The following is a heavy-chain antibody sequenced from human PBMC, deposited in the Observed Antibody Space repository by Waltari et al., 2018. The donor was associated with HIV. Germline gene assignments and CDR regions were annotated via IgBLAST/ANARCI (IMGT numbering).Heavy chain of an antibody. CDR2: IKSKQSGGTV. D-gene: IGHD3-22*01. J-gene: IGHJ4*02. CDR1: GFDFKKDW. CDR3: TTGSIGAEDY. Sequence: EVQLVASGGGLVKPGESLRVSCAASGFDFKKDWMSWFRQAPEKGLEWVGRIKSKQSGGTVDYAAPVKGRFTISRDDSKNMMYLQMDSLESEDTAVYYCTTGSIGAEDYWGQGTLVTVSS. V-gene: IGHV3-15*01.